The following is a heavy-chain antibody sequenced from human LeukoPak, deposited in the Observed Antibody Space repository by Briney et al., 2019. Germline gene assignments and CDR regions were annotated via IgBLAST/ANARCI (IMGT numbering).Heavy chain of an antibody. J-gene: IGHJ4*01. Sequence: SETLSLTCAVYGGSFSGYYWNWIRQPPGKGLEWVGEINHSGSTNYSPSLKSRVTMSVDTSKNQFSLKLSSVTAADTAVYYCARVVEGSDSSGYYLPYWGQGTLGTVSS. CDR1: GGSFSGYY. V-gene: IGHV4-34*01. CDR2: INHSGST. CDR3: ARVVEGSDSSGYYLPY. D-gene: IGHD3-22*01.